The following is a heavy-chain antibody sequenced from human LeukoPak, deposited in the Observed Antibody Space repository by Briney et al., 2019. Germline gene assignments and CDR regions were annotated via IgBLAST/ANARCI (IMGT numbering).Heavy chain of an antibody. CDR1: GFTFSNNY. CDR2: ISNNGGYT. J-gene: IGHJ4*02. V-gene: IGHV3-23*01. D-gene: IGHD2-15*01. Sequence: PGGSLRLSCVASGFTFSNNYMSWVRQAPGKGLEWVSAISNNGGYTYYADSVQGRFTISRDNSKSTLCLQMNRLRAEDTAVYYCAKQLGYCSDGSCYFPYWGQGTLVTVSS. CDR3: AKQLGYCSDGSCYFPY.